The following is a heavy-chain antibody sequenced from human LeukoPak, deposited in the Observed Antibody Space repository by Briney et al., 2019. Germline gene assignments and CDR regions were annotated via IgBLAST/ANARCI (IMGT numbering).Heavy chain of an antibody. CDR2: ISSSDNT. D-gene: IGHD6-6*01. CDR1: GFSVSNNY. CDR3: ARGAARRTVNFDY. V-gene: IGHV3-66*01. Sequence: GGSLRLSCAASGFSVSNNYMNWVRQAPGKGLEWVSVISSSDNTYYADSVRGRFTISRDISKNTLYLQMNSLRAEDTAVYYCARGAARRTVNFDYWGQGTLVTVSS. J-gene: IGHJ4*02.